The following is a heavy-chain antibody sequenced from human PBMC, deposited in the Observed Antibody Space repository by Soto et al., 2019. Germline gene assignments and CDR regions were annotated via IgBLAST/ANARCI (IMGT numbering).Heavy chain of an antibody. V-gene: IGHV1-24*01. J-gene: IGHJ4*02. Sequence: ASVKVSCKVSGYTITELSMHWVRQAPGKGLEWMGGFDPEDGETIYAQKFQGRVTMTEDTSTDTAYLELSSLRSEDTAVYYCATDLSRTAAAGLEFDYWGQGTLVTVSS. CDR3: ATDLSRTAAAGLEFDY. CDR2: FDPEDGET. CDR1: GYTITELS. D-gene: IGHD6-13*01.